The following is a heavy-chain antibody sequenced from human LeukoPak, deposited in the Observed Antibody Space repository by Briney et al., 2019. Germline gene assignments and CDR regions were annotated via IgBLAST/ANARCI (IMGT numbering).Heavy chain of an antibody. CDR3: ARGTHVDTAMGDY. CDR2: ISSSSSTI. CDR1: GFTFSSYS. V-gene: IGHV3-48*01. Sequence: GGSLRLSCAASGFTFSSYSMNWVRQAPGKGLEWVSSISSSSSTIYYADSVKGRFTISRDNAKNSLYLQMNSLRAEDTAVYYCARGTHVDTAMGDYWGQGTLVTVSS. D-gene: IGHD5-18*01. J-gene: IGHJ4*02.